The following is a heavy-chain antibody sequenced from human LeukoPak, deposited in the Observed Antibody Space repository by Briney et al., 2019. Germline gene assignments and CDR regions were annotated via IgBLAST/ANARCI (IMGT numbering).Heavy chain of an antibody. J-gene: IGHJ4*02. D-gene: IGHD2-15*01. CDR2: IVVGSGNT. V-gene: IGHV1-58*02. Sequence: SVKVSCKASGFTFTSSAMQWVRQARGQRLEWIGWIVVGSGNTNYAQKFQERVTITRDMSTSTAYMELSSLRSEDTAVYYCARGREGYCSGGSCYALGDYWGQGTLVTVSS. CDR1: GFTFTSSA. CDR3: ARGREGYCSGGSCYALGDY.